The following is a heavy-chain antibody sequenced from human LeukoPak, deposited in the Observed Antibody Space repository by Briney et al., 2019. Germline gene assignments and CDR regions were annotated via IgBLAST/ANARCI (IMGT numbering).Heavy chain of an antibody. CDR2: ISAHNGNT. V-gene: IGHV1-18*01. Sequence: ASVKVSCKASAYTFTNYGIAWVRQAPGQGLEWMGWISAHNGNTNYAQKLQGRVTMTTDTSTNTAYMELRSLASDDTALYYCARDGYFDHWGQGTLLTVSS. J-gene: IGHJ4*02. CDR1: AYTFTNYG. CDR3: ARDGYFDH.